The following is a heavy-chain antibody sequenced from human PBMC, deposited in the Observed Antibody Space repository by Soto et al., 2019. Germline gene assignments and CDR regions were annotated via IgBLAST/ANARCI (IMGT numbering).Heavy chain of an antibody. CDR1: GYTFTSYA. CDR2: INAGNGNT. CDR3: ARDLGYCSGGSCYPPGY. Sequence: ASVKVSCKASGYTFTSYAMHWVRQAPGQRLEWMGWINAGNGNTKYSQKFQGRVTMTTDTSTSTAYMELRSLRSDDTAVYYCARDLGYCSGGSCYPPGYWGQGTLVTVSS. J-gene: IGHJ4*02. D-gene: IGHD2-15*01. V-gene: IGHV1-3*01.